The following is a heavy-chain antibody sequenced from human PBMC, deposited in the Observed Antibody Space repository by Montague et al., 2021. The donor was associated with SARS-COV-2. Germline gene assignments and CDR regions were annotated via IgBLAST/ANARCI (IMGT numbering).Heavy chain of an antibody. CDR1: GGSFNNYY. CDR2: IDQGGAT. CDR3: ARGQRQAFSVFGVLAGGAELNCYGLDV. V-gene: IGHV4-34*01. D-gene: IGHD3-3*01. Sequence: SETLSLTCAVYGGSFNNYYWSWIRQAPGKGLEWIGEIDQGGATNYSPSLRSRLILSVDTSKNQFSLKLTSVTAADTAVYFCARGQRQAFSVFGVLAGGAELNCYGLDVWGLGTMVTVS. J-gene: IGHJ6*02.